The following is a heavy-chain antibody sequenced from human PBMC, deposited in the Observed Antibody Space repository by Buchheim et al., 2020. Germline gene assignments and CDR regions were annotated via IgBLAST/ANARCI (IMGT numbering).Heavy chain of an antibody. CDR1: GFTFSTYN. V-gene: IGHV3-21*01. CDR3: ARVDSSGWYSLDYYYMDV. D-gene: IGHD6-19*01. Sequence: EVQLVESGGGLVKPGGSLRLSCAASGFTFSTYNINWVRQAPGQGLEWVSSIRNSGSDIYYADSVKGRFTISRDNAKNSLYLQMNSLRAEDTGVYYWARVDSSGWYSLDYYYMDVWGKGTT. J-gene: IGHJ6*03. CDR2: IRNSGSDI.